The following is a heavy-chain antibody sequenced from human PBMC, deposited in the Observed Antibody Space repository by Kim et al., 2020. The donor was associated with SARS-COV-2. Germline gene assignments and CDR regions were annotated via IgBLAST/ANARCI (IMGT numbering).Heavy chain of an antibody. V-gene: IGHV3-23*01. J-gene: IGHJ6*02. Sequence: VKGRFTIYRDNSKNTLYLQMNSLRAEDTAVYYCAKVFGWGGDYYYGMDVWGQGTTVTVSS. D-gene: IGHD3-10*01. CDR3: AKVFGWGGDYYYGMDV.